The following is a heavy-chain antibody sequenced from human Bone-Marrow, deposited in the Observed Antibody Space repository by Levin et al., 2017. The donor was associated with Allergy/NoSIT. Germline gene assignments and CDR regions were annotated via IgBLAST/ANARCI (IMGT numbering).Heavy chain of an antibody. D-gene: IGHD3-3*01. Sequence: QTGGSLRLSCAASGFTFSSYSMNWVRQAPGKGLEWVSYISSSSSTIYYADSVKGRFTISRDNAKNSLYLQMNSLRAEDTAVYYCARDSFFRGLEGHYYYYGMDVWGQGTTVTVSS. CDR1: GFTFSSYS. J-gene: IGHJ6*02. CDR3: ARDSFFRGLEGHYYYYGMDV. CDR2: ISSSSSTI. V-gene: IGHV3-48*01.